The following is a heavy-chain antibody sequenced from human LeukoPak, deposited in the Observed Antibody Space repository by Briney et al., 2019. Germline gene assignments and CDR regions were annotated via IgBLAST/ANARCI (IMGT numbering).Heavy chain of an antibody. CDR2: ISGSGSNR. J-gene: IGHJ3*02. CDR1: GFTFSSYE. V-gene: IGHV3-48*03. CDR3: ASDGYCSGGSCYPDDAFDI. D-gene: IGHD2-15*01. Sequence: GGSLRLSCAASGFTFSSYEMNWVRQAPGKGLEWLSYISGSGSNRYYADSVKGRFTISRDNAKNSLYLQMNSLRDEDTAVYYCASDGYCSGGSCYPDDAFDIWGQGTMVTVSS.